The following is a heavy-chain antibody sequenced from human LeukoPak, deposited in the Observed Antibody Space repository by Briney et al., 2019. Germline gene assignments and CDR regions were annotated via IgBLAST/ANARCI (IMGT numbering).Heavy chain of an antibody. CDR3: ARNNWNSRTQRWFYFDN. J-gene: IGHJ4*02. D-gene: IGHD1-1*01. Sequence: GGSLRLSCAASGFTFNIHSMHWVRQAPGKGLEWVAIIWHDGSNKYYTDSVKGRFTISRDNSENTVYLQMNSLRAEDTAVYYCARNNWNSRTQRWFYFDNWGQGTLVTVSS. CDR1: GFTFNIHS. CDR2: IWHDGSNK. V-gene: IGHV3-33*01.